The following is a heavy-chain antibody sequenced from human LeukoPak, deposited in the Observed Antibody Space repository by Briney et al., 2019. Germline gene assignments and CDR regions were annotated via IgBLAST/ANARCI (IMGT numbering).Heavy chain of an antibody. CDR2: IIPIFGTA. D-gene: IGHD2-2*01. CDR1: GGTFSSYA. CDR3: ARGSLCSSTTCYYFDY. J-gene: IGHJ4*02. Sequence: SVKVSCKASGGTFSSYAISWLRQAPGQGLEWMGGIIPIFGTANYAQKFQGRVTITADESTSTAYMELSSLRSEDTAVYYCARGSLCSSTTCYYFDYWGQGTLVTVSS. V-gene: IGHV1-69*13.